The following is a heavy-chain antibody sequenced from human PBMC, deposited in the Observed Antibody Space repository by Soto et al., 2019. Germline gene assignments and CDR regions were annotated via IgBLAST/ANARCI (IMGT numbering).Heavy chain of an antibody. V-gene: IGHV4-39*01. J-gene: IGHJ5*02. D-gene: IGHD6-19*01. CDR3: ARHRRAVAWTSCLNP. CDR2: IYYSGST. CDR1: GRSISSSSYY. Sequence: SETLSLTCSVSGRSISSSSYYWGWIRQPPGKGLEWIGSIYYSGSTYYNPSLKSRVTISVDTSKNQFSLKLSSVTAADTAVYYCARHRRAVAWTSCLNPRDQVTRVISSS.